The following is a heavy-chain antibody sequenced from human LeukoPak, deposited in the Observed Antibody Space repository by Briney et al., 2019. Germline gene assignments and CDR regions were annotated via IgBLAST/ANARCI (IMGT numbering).Heavy chain of an antibody. J-gene: IGHJ5*02. CDR1: GDGVSSKSAA. CDR2: VYYRSKWYN. Sequence: SQTLSLTCAISGDGVSSKSAAWNWIRQSPSRGLEWLGRVYYRSKWYNDYAISVIGRININPDTSKNQFSLQLNSVTPEDTAVYYCARCQFEQQVAWFDPWGQGTLVTVSS. D-gene: IGHD6-13*01. CDR3: ARCQFEQQVAWFDP. V-gene: IGHV6-1*01.